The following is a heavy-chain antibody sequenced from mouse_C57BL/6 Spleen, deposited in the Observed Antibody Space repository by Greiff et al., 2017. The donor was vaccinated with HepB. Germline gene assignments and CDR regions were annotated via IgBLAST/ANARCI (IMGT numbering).Heavy chain of an antibody. V-gene: IGHV10-3*01. D-gene: IGHD2-4*01. CDR1: GFTFNTYA. Sequence: EVQLVESGGGLVQPKGSLKLSCAASGFTFNTYAMHWVRQAPGKGLEWVARIRSKSSNYATYYADSVKDRFTISRDDSQSMLYLQMNNLKTVDTAMYYCVRDPHYDYGTSWFAYWGQGTLVTVSA. CDR2: IRSKSSNYAT. J-gene: IGHJ3*01. CDR3: VRDPHYDYGTSWFAY.